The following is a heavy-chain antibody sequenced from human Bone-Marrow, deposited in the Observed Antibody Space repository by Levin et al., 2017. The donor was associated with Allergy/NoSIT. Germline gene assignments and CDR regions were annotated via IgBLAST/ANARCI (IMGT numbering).Heavy chain of an antibody. CDR1: SGSITTYY. D-gene: IGHD3-22*01. CDR3: ARKGYYDSSFPD. Sequence: GSLRLSCTVSSGSITTYYWSWIRQPPGKGLEWIGYSYYSGSPSYNPSLKSRVTISVDPSKNQFSLKLNSVTAADTAVYYCARKGYYDSSFPDWGQGTLVTVSS. CDR2: SYYSGSP. V-gene: IGHV4-59*01. J-gene: IGHJ4*02.